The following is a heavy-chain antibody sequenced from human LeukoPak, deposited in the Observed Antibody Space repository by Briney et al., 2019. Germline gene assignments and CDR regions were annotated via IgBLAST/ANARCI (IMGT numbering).Heavy chain of an antibody. CDR3: ARAGVRGGPIDY. Sequence: PGGSLRLSCAASGFTFISYSMNWVRQAPGKGLEWVSSISSSSSYIYYADSVKGRFTISRDNAKNSLYLQMNSLRAEDTAVYYCARAGVRGGPIDYWGQGTLVTVSS. CDR2: ISSSSSYI. D-gene: IGHD3-10*01. CDR1: GFTFISYS. J-gene: IGHJ4*02. V-gene: IGHV3-21*01.